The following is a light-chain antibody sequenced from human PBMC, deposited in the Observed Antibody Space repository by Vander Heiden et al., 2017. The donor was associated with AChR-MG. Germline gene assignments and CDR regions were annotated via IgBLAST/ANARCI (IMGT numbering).Light chain of an antibody. CDR1: ALPKQY. CDR3: QSADSSGTSWV. CDR2: KGS. J-gene: IGLJ3*02. V-gene: IGLV3-25*03. Sequence: SYELTQPPSVSVSPGQTARITCSGDALPKQYASWYQQQPGQAPVLVIYKGSERPSGIPERFSGSSSGTTGTLTISGVQAEDEADYYCQSADSSGTSWVFGGGTKLTGL.